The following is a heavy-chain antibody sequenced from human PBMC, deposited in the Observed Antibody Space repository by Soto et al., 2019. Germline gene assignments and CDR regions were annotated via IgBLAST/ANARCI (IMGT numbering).Heavy chain of an antibody. CDR2: TYQSGSA. J-gene: IGHJ6*02. Sequence: SSETLSLTCTVSGGSISSGGYSWTWIRQSPGKGLEWIGYTYQSGSAYYNPSLKSRVTISVDRSKNQFSLNLTSVTAADTAVYYCARDYYGMDVWGQGTTVTVSS. V-gene: IGHV4-30-2*06. CDR1: GGSISSGGYS. CDR3: ARDYYGMDV.